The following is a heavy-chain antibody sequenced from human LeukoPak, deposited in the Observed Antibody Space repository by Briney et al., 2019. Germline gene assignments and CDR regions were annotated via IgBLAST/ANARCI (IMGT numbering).Heavy chain of an antibody. CDR2: IIGDGRST. J-gene: IGHJ4*02. Sequence: GGSLRLSCAASGFTFNSYAMSWVRQAPGKGLEWVSAIIGDGRSTYYADSVKGRFTISRDNSKNTFYLQMNSLRAEDTAVDYCAERPLFWSDYHYFDYWGQGTLVTVSS. CDR3: AERPLFWSDYHYFDY. V-gene: IGHV3-23*01. D-gene: IGHD3-3*01. CDR1: GFTFNSYA.